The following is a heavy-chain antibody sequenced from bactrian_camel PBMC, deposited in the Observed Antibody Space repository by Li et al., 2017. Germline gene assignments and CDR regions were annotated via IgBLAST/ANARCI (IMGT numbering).Heavy chain of an antibody. CDR1: GITYSAVC. V-gene: IGHV3S42*01. Sequence: DVQLVESGGGSVQAGGSLRLSCAATGITYSAVCMGWFRLPPGKGREGVAAIYSDGSTSYTDSVKGRFTISLHDTKNTMALQMNDLKTEDTAMYYCAASSFRSFCTLTYPSRDGYNYWGQGTQVTVS. J-gene: IGHJ4*01. D-gene: IGHD4*01. CDR2: IYSDGST. CDR3: AASSFRSFCTLTYPSRDGYNY.